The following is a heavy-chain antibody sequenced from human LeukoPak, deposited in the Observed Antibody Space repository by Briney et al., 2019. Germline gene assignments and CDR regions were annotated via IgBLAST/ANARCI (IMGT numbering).Heavy chain of an antibody. J-gene: IGHJ4*02. CDR2: ITGEGDIT. V-gene: IGHV3-43*02. CDR1: GFTFGDYA. Sequence: QPGGSLRLSCAASGFTFGDYAMHWVRQPPGKGLEWLSLITGEGDITYHADSVKGRFTISRDNNKNSLYLQMNSLRTEDTALYYRAKDIPPGDYVFDSWGQGTLVIVS. CDR3: AKDIPPGDYVFDS. D-gene: IGHD4-17*01.